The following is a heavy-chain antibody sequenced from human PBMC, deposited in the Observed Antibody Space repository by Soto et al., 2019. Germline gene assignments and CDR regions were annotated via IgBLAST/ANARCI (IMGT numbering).Heavy chain of an antibody. CDR1: GFTFSSYS. V-gene: IGHV3-48*01. Sequence: PGGSLRLSCAASGFTFSSYSMNWVRQAPGKGLEWVSYISSSSSTIYYADSVKGRFTISRDNAKNSLYLQMNSLRAEDTAVYYCARDQYYDFWSGYYRDAFDIWGQGTMVTVSS. CDR2: ISSSSSTI. D-gene: IGHD3-3*01. J-gene: IGHJ3*02. CDR3: ARDQYYDFWSGYYRDAFDI.